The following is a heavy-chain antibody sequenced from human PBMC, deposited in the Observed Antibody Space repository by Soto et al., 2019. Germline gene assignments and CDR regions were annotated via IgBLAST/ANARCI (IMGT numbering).Heavy chain of an antibody. CDR2: ISGSGGST. D-gene: IGHD5-12*01. CDR1: GFTFSSYA. CDR3: AKDGLDSGYDYQGVFDY. J-gene: IGHJ4*02. Sequence: GGSLRLSCAASGFTFSSYAMSWVRQAPGKGLEWVSAISGSGGSTYYADSVKGRFTISRDNSKNTLYLQMNSLRAEDTAVYYCAKDGLDSGYDYQGVFDYWGQGTLVTVSS. V-gene: IGHV3-23*01.